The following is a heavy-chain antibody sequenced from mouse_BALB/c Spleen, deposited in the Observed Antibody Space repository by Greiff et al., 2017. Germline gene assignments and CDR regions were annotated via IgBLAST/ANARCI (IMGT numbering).Heavy chain of an antibody. CDR2: ISYDGSN. D-gene: IGHD2-14*01. Sequence: EVQLQESGPGLVKPSQSLSLTCSVTGYSITSGYYWNWIRQFPGNKLEWMGYISYDGSNNYNPSLKNRISITRDTSKNQFFLKLNSVTTEDTATYYCATYYRYPIDYWGQGTTLTVSS. CDR1: GYSITSGYY. J-gene: IGHJ2*01. CDR3: ATYYRYPIDY. V-gene: IGHV3-6*02.